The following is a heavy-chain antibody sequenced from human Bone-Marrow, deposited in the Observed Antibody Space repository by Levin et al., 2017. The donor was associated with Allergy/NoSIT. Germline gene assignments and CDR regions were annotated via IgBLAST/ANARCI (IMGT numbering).Heavy chain of an antibody. J-gene: IGHJ5*02. CDR3: VGCATTMVWFDP. CDR2: IYYSGST. CDR1: GDSVNSYSQY. V-gene: IGHV4-61*01. D-gene: IGHD1-1*01. Sequence: SETLSLICSVSGDSVNSYSQYWSWIRQAPGKGLEWIGYIYYSGSTNYNPSLKSRVTISVDTSKNEFSLKLSSVTADDTAVYYCVGCATTMVWFDPWGPGTQVTVSS.